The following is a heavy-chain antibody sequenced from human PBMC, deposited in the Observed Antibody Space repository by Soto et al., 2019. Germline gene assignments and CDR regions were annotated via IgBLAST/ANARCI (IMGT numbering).Heavy chain of an antibody. CDR2: IYTRWNA. CDR3: ARHANIVVVAASTALDI. V-gene: IGHV4-4*07. CDR1: GGSSSSYD. Sequence: SETLSVTCTVSGGSSSSYDWRWIRQPAGKGLEWIGRIYTRWNAYFSPSLKRRVTISVDTSKNQFSLDLSSVTAADTAVYYCARHANIVVVAASTALDIWRQGTMVTVS. J-gene: IGHJ3*02. D-gene: IGHD2-15*01.